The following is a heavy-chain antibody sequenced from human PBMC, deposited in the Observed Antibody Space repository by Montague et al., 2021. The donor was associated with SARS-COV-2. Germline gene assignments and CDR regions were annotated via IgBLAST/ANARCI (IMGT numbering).Heavy chain of an antibody. CDR3: ARGWGYYDSSGYLLFDY. CDR1: GGSFSGYY. CDR2: INRSGST. D-gene: IGHD3-22*01. Sequence: SETLSLTCAVYGGSFSGYYWSWIRQPPGKGLEWIGEINRSGSTNYNPSLKSRVTISVDTSKNQFSLKLSPVTAADTAVYYCARGWGYYDSSGYLLFDYWGQGTLATVSS. J-gene: IGHJ4*02. V-gene: IGHV4-34*01.